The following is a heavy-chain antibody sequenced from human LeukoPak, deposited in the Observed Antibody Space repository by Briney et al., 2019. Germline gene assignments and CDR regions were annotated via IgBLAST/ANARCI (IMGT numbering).Heavy chain of an antibody. V-gene: IGHV3-7*03. CDR2: IKPDGSEK. D-gene: IGHD2-2*01. J-gene: IGHJ5*02. CDR3: VRELHCTSTSCYAKSWFDP. CDR1: GFTFSNYW. Sequence: TGGSLRLSCAASGFTFSNYWMSWVRQAPGKGLEWVANIKPDGSEKYYVDSVKGRFTISRDNAKNSLYLQMNSLRAEDTAVYCCVRELHCTSTSCYAKSWFDPWGQGTLVTVSS.